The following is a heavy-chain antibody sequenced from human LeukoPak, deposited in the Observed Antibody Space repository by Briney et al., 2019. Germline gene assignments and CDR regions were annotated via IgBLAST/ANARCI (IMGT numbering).Heavy chain of an antibody. J-gene: IGHJ6*03. CDR1: GFTFSSYG. D-gene: IGHD1-20*01. CDR2: IRYDGSNK. CDR3: ARRGRITGTKTREYYYYYMDV. Sequence: GGSLRLSCAASGFTFSSYGMHWVRQAPGKGLEWVAVIRYDGSNKYYADSVKGRFTISRDNSKNTLYLQMNSLRAEDTAVYYCARRGRITGTKTREYYYYYMDVWGKGTTVTVSS. V-gene: IGHV3-33*01.